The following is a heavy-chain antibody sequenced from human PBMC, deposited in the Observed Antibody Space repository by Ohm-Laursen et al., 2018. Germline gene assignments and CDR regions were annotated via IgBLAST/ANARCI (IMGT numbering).Heavy chain of an antibody. Sequence: GSLRLSCTASGFTVSSNYMSWVRQAPGKGLEWVSVIYSGGSTYYADSVKGRFTISRDNSKNTLYLQMYSLRAEDTALYYCAKLKRAIIGPTEYFDSWGQGTLVTVSS. CDR2: IYSGGST. V-gene: IGHV3-66*04. J-gene: IGHJ4*02. CDR1: GFTVSSNY. CDR3: AKLKRAIIGPTEYFDS. D-gene: IGHD3-3*01.